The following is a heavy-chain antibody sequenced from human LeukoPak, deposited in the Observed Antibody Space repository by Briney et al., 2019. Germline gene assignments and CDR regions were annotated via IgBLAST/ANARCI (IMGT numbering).Heavy chain of an antibody. J-gene: IGHJ4*02. V-gene: IGHV3-9*01. CDR2: ISWNSGSI. D-gene: IGHD3-10*01. Sequence: GGSLRLSCAASGFTFDDYAMHWVRQAPGKGLEWVSGISWNSGSIGYADSVKGRFTISRDNSKNTLYLQMNSLRAEDTAVYYCAKRSYLGFGELLGDFDYWGQGTLVTVSS. CDR3: AKRSYLGFGELLGDFDY. CDR1: GFTFDDYA.